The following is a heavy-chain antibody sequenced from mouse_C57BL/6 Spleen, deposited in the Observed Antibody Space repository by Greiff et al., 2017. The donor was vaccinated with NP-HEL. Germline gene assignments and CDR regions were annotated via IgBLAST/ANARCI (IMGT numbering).Heavy chain of an antibody. Sequence: QVQLKQSGAELVKPGASVKISCKASGYAFSSYWMNWVKQRPGKGLEWIGQIYPGDGDTNYNGKFKGKATLTADKSSSTAYMELSSLTSEDSAVYFFERRPYYYGSSDFDYWGQGTTLTVSS. CDR1: GYAFSSYW. CDR3: ERRPYYYGSSDFDY. CDR2: IYPGDGDT. D-gene: IGHD1-1*01. J-gene: IGHJ2*01. V-gene: IGHV1-80*01.